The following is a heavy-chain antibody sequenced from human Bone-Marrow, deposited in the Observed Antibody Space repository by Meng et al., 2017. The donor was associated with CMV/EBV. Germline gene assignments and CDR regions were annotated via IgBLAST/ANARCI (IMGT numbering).Heavy chain of an antibody. J-gene: IGHJ5*02. V-gene: IGHV2-26*01. CDR2: IFSNDEK. CDR1: GFSLSNARMG. D-gene: IGHD3-10*01. CDR3: VVVRGVNGWFDP. Sequence: SGPTLVKPTETLTLTCTVSGFSLSNARMGVSWIRQPPGKALEWLAHIFSNDEKSYSTSLKSRLTISKDTSKSQVVLTMTNMDPVDTATYYRVVVRGVNGWFDPWGQGTLVTVSS.